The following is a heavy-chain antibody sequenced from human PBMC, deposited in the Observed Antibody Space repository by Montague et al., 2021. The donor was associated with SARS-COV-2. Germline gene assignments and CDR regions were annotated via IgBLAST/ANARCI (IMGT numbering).Heavy chain of an antibody. J-gene: IGHJ6*02. CDR2: IYYSGST. V-gene: IGHV4-59*01. CDR3: AGISKYSYEIYYYGMDV. CDR1: GGSISSYY. Sequence: SETLSLTCTVSGGSISSYYWSWIRQPPGKGLEWIGYIYYSGSTNYNPSLKSRVTISVDTSKNQFSLKLSSVTAADTAVYYCAGISKYSYEIYYYGMDVWDQGTTVTVSS. D-gene: IGHD5-18*01.